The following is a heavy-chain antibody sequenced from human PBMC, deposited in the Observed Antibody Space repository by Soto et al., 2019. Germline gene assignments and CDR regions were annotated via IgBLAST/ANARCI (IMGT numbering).Heavy chain of an antibody. CDR1: GCSISSSSYY. V-gene: IGHV4-39*02. CDR2: IYYSGST. CDR3: AREWELRGYYYYGMDV. D-gene: IGHD1-26*01. Sequence: SETVSLTCTVSGCSISSSSYYWGWIGQPPGKGLEWIGSIYYSGSTYYNPSLKSRVTISVDTSKNQFSLKLSSVTAADTAVYYCAREWELRGYYYYGMDVWGQGTTVT. J-gene: IGHJ6*02.